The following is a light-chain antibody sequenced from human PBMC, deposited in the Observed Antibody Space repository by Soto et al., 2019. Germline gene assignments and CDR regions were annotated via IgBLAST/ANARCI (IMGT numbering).Light chain of an antibody. Sequence: QSALTQPASVSGSPGQSITISCAGTSSDVGRYTYVSWYQQHPGKAPKLIIYDVYNRPSGVSNRFSGSKSGNTASLTISGLQAEDEADYYCTSYTSTSTPDVSGGGTKVTVL. CDR3: TSYTSTSTPDV. V-gene: IGLV2-14*01. J-gene: IGLJ1*01. CDR2: DVY. CDR1: SSDVGRYTY.